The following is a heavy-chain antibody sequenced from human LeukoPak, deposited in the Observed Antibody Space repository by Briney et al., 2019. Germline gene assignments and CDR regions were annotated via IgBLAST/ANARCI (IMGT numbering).Heavy chain of an antibody. CDR1: GYTFSDYY. CDR3: ARARGLIYIDYDLFDY. CDR2: INPKTGGT. Sequence: ASVKVSCKASGYTFSDYYIHWVRQAPGQGLEWAGWINPKTGGTDYAQRFQGSVTMTRDTSINTAYMELNRLKFDDTAVFYCARARGLIYIDYDLFDYWGQGTLVTVSS. D-gene: IGHD5-12*01. J-gene: IGHJ4*02. V-gene: IGHV1-2*02.